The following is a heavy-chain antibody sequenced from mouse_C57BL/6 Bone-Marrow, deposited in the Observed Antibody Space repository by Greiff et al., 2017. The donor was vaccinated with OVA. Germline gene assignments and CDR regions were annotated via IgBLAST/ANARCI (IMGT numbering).Heavy chain of an antibody. V-gene: IGHV1-77*01. J-gene: IGHJ3*01. CDR1: GYTFTDYY. CDR2: IGPGSGST. CDR3: TYDYDPWFAY. Sequence: VKVVESGAELVKPGASVKISCKASGYTFTDYYINWVKQRPGQGLEWIGKIGPGSGSTYYNEKFKGKATLTADKSSSTAYMQLSSLTSEDSAVYFCTYDYDPWFAYWGQGTLVTVSA. D-gene: IGHD2-4*01.